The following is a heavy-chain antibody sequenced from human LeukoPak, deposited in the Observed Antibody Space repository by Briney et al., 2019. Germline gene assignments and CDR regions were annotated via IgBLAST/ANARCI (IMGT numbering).Heavy chain of an antibody. V-gene: IGHV3-48*01. J-gene: IGHJ4*02. CDR3: ARVEWYQLLFLFDY. CDR1: GFPFSTYN. CDR2: ISNNGGTI. Sequence: GGSLRLSCAASGFPFSTYNMNWVRQAPGKGLEWLSYISNNGGTIHYADSVKGRFTISRDNAQNSLYLQMNSLRAEDTAVYYCARVEWYQLLFLFDYWGQGTLVTVS. D-gene: IGHD2-2*01.